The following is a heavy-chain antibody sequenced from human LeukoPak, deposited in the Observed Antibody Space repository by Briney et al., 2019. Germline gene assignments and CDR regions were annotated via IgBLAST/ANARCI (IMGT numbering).Heavy chain of an antibody. CDR1: GFTFGTYA. D-gene: IGHD5-12*01. CDR2: IGGSGVT. Sequence: GRSLRLSCAASGFTFGTYAMNWVRQAPGKGLEWVSGIGGSGVTYYADSVKGRFTMSRDNSQNTLFLQMNSLRVEDTAVYYCAKARGHPWPSYYFDYWGQGTLVTVSS. J-gene: IGHJ4*02. V-gene: IGHV3-23*01. CDR3: AKARGHPWPSYYFDY.